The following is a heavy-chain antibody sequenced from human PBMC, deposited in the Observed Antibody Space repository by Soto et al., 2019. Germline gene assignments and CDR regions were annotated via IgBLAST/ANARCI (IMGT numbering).Heavy chain of an antibody. CDR1: GFSLSTSGVG. CDR2: IYWNDDK. CDR3: SHGAAADYYYYYGMDV. D-gene: IGHD6-13*01. V-gene: IGHV2-5*01. Sequence: QITLKESGPTLVKPTQTLTLTCTFSGFSLSTSGVGVGWIRQPPGKALEWLALIYWNDDKRYSPSLKSRLTITKDTSKNQVVLTMTNMDPVDTATYYCSHGAAADYYYYYGMDVWGQGTTVTVSS. J-gene: IGHJ6*02.